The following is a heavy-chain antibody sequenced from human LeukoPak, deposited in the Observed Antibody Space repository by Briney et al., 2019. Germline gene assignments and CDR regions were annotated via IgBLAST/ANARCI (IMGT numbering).Heavy chain of an antibody. J-gene: IGHJ6*02. CDR2: IYYSGST. V-gene: IGHV4-59*01. CDR3: ASSAYYYGMDV. CDR1: GGSISSYY. Sequence: SETLSLTCTVSGGSISSYYWSWIRQPPGKGLEWIGYIYYSGSTNYNPSLKSRVTISVDTSKNQFSLKLSSVTAADTAVYYCASSAYYYGMDVWGQGTTVTVSS. D-gene: IGHD6-25*01.